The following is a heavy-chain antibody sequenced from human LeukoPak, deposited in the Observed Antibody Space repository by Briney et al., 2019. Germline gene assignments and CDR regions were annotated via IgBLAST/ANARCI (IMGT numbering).Heavy chain of an antibody. J-gene: IGHJ5*02. CDR2: IKQDGSEK. CDR1: GFTFSYYW. CDR3: ASSISGWYDQ. V-gene: IGHV3-7*05. D-gene: IGHD1-14*01. Sequence: GGSLRLSCAASGFTFSYYWMIWVRQAPGKGLEWVATIKQDGSEKYYVGNVKGRFTISRDNTKNSQYLQMNSLRVEDTAVYYCASSISGWYDQWGQGTLVTVSS.